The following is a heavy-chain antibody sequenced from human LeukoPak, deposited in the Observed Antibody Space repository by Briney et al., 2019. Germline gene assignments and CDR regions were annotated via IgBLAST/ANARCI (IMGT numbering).Heavy chain of an antibody. J-gene: IGHJ6*03. V-gene: IGHV4-38-2*02. D-gene: IGHD3-3*01. CDR1: GYSISSGYY. Sequence: PSETLSVTCTVSGYSISSGYYWGWIRQPPGKGLEWIGSICHSGSTYYKPSLKSRVTISVDTSKNQFSLKLSSVTAADTAVYYCARLSQFGVLRFSYYMDVWGKGTTVTVSS. CDR3: ARLSQFGVLRFSYYMDV. CDR2: ICHSGST.